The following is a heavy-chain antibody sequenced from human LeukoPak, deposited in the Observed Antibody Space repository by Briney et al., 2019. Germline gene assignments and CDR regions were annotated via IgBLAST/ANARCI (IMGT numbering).Heavy chain of an antibody. Sequence: PGGSLRLSCAASGFTFSSYRMNWVRQGPGKGLEWVSYISTSDSTIYYADSVKGRFTISRDNAKNSLYLQMNSLRAEDTAVYYRARGTSTIDYWGQGTLVTVSS. CDR3: ARGTSTIDY. V-gene: IGHV3-48*01. J-gene: IGHJ4*02. D-gene: IGHD5/OR15-5a*01. CDR1: GFTFSSYR. CDR2: ISTSDSTI.